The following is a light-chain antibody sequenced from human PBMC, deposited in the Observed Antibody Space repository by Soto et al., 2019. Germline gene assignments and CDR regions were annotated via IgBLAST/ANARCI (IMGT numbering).Light chain of an antibody. Sequence: DIPMTQSPSSLSASVGDRITITCRTSQGIRNDLGWYQQKPGKAPKRLIYAASNLQSGVPSRFSGSGSGTEFILTISNLQPEDFGTYYCQETYRSPLLTFGGGTKVESK. CDR3: QETYRSPLLT. J-gene: IGKJ4*01. V-gene: IGKV1-17*02. CDR2: AAS. CDR1: QGIRND.